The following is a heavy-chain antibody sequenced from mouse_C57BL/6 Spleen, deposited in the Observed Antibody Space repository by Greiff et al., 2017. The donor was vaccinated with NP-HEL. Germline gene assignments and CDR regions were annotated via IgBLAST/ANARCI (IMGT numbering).Heavy chain of an antibody. CDR1: GYTFTSYW. CDR2: IDPSDSET. J-gene: IGHJ1*03. Sequence: QVQLQQPGAELVRPGSSVKLSCKASGYTFTSYWMHWVEQRPIQGLEWIGNIDPSDSETHYNQKFKDKATLTVDKSSSTAYMQLSSLTSEDSAVYYCATFTTVLDVWGTGTTVTVSS. V-gene: IGHV1-52*01. D-gene: IGHD1-1*01. CDR3: ATFTTVLDV.